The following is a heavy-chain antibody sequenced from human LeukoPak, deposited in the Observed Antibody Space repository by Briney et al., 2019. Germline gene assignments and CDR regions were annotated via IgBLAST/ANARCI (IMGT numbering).Heavy chain of an antibody. Sequence: GRSLRLSCAASGFTFDDYAMHWVRQAPGKGLEWVSGISWNSGSIGYADSVKGRFTISRDNAKNSLYLQMNSLRAEDTALYYCAKDLFSSSGGGFDYWGQGTLVTVSS. D-gene: IGHD6-13*01. J-gene: IGHJ4*02. CDR1: GFTFDDYA. CDR3: AKDLFSSSGGGFDY. CDR2: ISWNSGSI. V-gene: IGHV3-9*01.